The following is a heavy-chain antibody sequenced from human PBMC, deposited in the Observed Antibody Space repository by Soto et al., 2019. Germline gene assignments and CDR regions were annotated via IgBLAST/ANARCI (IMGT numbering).Heavy chain of an antibody. CDR1: GFSLSGYW. Sequence: GGSLRLSCAASGFSLSGYWMNWVRQAPGRGLEWVAIIKQDGSERYYVDSVKGRFTIPRDNAKNSLYLQMSSLRVEDTALYYCARSSGWLHDYWGQGTLVTVSS. J-gene: IGHJ4*02. CDR3: ARSSGWLHDY. V-gene: IGHV3-7*01. D-gene: IGHD6-19*01. CDR2: IKQDGSER.